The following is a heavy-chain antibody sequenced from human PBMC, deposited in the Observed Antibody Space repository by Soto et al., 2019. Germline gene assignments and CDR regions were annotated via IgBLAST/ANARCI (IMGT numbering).Heavy chain of an antibody. D-gene: IGHD3-22*01. CDR2: ISAYNGNT. V-gene: IGHV1-18*01. CDR1: GYTFTSYG. J-gene: IGHJ6*02. CDR3: ARDYYDSSGYYYLDYYYYGMDV. Sequence: GASVKVSCKASGYTFTSYGISWVRQAPGQGLEWMGWISAYNGNTNYAQKLQGRVTMTTDTSTSTAYMELRSLRSDDTAVYYCARDYYDSSGYYYLDYYYYGMDVWGQGTTVTVSS.